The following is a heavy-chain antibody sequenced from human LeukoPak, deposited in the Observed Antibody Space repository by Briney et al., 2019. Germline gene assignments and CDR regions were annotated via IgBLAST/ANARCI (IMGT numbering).Heavy chain of an antibody. J-gene: IGHJ3*02. CDR3: ARVPNYDILTGYYNGAFDI. CDR2: IRYDGSNK. V-gene: IGHV3-30*02. Sequence: GGSLRLSCAASGFTFSSYGMHWVRQAPGKGLEWVAFIRYDGSNKYYADSVKGRFTISRDNSKNTLYLQMNSLRAEDTAVYYCARVPNYDILTGYYNGAFDIWGQGTMVTVSS. D-gene: IGHD3-9*01. CDR1: GFTFSSYG.